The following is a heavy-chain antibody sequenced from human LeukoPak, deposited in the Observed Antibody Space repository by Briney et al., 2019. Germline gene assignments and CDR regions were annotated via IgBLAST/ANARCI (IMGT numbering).Heavy chain of an antibody. D-gene: IGHD6-6*01. CDR2: ISSRGSTI. V-gene: IGHV3-48*04. CDR3: ARVGPWIEARVYFDY. CDR1: GFTFSSYG. J-gene: IGHJ4*02. Sequence: PGGSLRLSCAASGFTFSSYGMSWVRQAPGKGLEWVSYISSRGSTIYYADSVKGRFTISRDNAKNSLSLQMSSLRAEDTAVYYCARVGPWIEARVYFDYWGQGTLVTVSS.